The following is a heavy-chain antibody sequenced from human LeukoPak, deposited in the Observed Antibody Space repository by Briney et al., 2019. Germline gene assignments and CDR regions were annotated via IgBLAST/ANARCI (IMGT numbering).Heavy chain of an antibody. CDR1: GGKFGSYS. Sequence: SVKVSCKASGGKFGSYSLTWVRQAHGQGLEWVGRIIPLFGTINYAQKFQDRVTLSADDSTGTAYMELRSLSSDDTAVYYCARVLFWSYFDFWSGPLDDLDVWGQGTLVTVSS. CDR3: ARVLFWSYFDFWSGPLDDLDV. V-gene: IGHV1-69*13. J-gene: IGHJ3*01. D-gene: IGHD3-3*01. CDR2: IIPLFGTI.